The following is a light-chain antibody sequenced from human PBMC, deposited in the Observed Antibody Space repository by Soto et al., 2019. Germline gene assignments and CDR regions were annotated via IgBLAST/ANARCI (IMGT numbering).Light chain of an antibody. CDR2: DAS. CDR1: QTVSSQ. Sequence: LLTQSPATVSLSPGESATLSCRASQTVSSQLAWYQQKPGQAPRLLIYDASRRATGVPGRFSGSGSGTDFTLTISSLEPDDFGVYYCQQRSSWPTFGQGTKVDIK. CDR3: QQRSSWPT. J-gene: IGKJ1*01. V-gene: IGKV3-11*01.